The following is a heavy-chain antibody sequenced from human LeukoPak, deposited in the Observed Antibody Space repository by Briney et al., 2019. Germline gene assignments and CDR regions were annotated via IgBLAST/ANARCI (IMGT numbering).Heavy chain of an antibody. CDR2: IYYSGST. CDR3: ARGGPPITIFGVVISWFDP. J-gene: IGHJ5*02. Sequence: SETLSLTCTVSGGSISSYYWSWIRQPPGKGLEWIGYIYYSGSTNYNPSPKSRVTISVDTSKNQFSLKLSSVTAADTAVYYCARGGPPITIFGVVISWFDPWGQGTLVTVPS. CDR1: GGSISSYY. V-gene: IGHV4-59*01. D-gene: IGHD3-3*01.